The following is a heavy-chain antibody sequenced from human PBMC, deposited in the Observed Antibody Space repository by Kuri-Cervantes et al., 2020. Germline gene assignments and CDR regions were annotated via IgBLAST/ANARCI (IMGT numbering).Heavy chain of an antibody. J-gene: IGHJ4*02. D-gene: IGHD3-10*01. CDR3: ARDFGAGYVAALDY. CDR2: IKQDGSEK. V-gene: IGHV3-7*01. CDR1: GFTFSSYW. Sequence: GESLKISCAASGFTFSSYWMSWVRQAPGKGLEWVANIKQDGSEKYYVDSVKGRFTISRDNAKNSLYLQMNSLRAEDTAVYYCARDFGAGYVAALDYWGQGTLVTVSS.